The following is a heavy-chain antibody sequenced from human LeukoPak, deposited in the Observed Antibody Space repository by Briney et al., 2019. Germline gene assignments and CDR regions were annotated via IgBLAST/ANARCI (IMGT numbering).Heavy chain of an antibody. CDR2: IYSGGST. J-gene: IGHJ6*03. Sequence: GGSLRLSCAASGFTVSRNYMSWVRQAPGKGLEWVSIIYSGGSTFYADSVKGRFTISRDNSKNTLYLQMNSLRAEDTAVYYCARDPYSGNYGNYYYYYMDVWGKGTTVTISS. CDR3: ARDPYSGNYGNYYYYYMDV. V-gene: IGHV3-53*05. CDR1: GFTVSRNY. D-gene: IGHD1-26*01.